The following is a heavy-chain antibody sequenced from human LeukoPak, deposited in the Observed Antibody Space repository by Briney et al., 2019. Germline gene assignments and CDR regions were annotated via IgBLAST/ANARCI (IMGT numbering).Heavy chain of an antibody. CDR1: GFPFSSYG. J-gene: IGHJ4*02. CDR2: ISSSSSYI. V-gene: IGHV3-21*01. D-gene: IGHD3-10*02. Sequence: GGSLRLSCAASGFPFSSYGMSWVRQAPGKGLEWVSFISSSSSYIYYADSVKGRFTISRDNAKNSLYLQMNSLRAEDTAVYYCARGTMFPYYFDYWGQGTLVTVSS. CDR3: ARGTMFPYYFDY.